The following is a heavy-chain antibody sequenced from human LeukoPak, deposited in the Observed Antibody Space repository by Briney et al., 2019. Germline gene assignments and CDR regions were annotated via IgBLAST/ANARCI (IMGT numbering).Heavy chain of an antibody. CDR3: ARARYGVVPAAIPAR. CDR2: IRYDGSNK. V-gene: IGHV3-30*02. D-gene: IGHD2-2*02. J-gene: IGHJ4*02. Sequence: GGSLRLSCAASGFTFSSYGMHWVRQAPGKGLEWVAFIRYDGSNKYYADSVKGRFTISRDNSKNTLYLQMNSLRAEDTAVYYCARARYGVVPAAIPARWGQGTLVTVSS. CDR1: GFTFSSYG.